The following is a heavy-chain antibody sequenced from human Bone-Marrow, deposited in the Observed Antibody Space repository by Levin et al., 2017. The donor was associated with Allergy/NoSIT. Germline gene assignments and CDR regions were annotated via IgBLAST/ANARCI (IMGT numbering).Heavy chain of an antibody. J-gene: IGHJ5*02. CDR2: IYFTEST. Sequence: SETLSLTCTVSGDSLSSSTSYWGWIRQPPGMGLEWFGSIYFTESTSYNPSLKGRASISIDTSNNQFPLSLTSVTAADTAIYYCARERRNLGWLSWFDPWGQGTLVTVSS. D-gene: IGHD1-14*01. V-gene: IGHV4-39*06. CDR1: GDSLSSSTSY. CDR3: ARERRNLGWLSWFDP.